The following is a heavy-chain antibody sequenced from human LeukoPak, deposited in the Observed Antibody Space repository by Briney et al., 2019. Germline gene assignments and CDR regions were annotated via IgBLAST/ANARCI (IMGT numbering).Heavy chain of an antibody. CDR3: TTAPNIVVVPAATP. CDR2: IKSKTDGGTT. Sequence: GGSLRLSCAASGFTFSNAWMSWVRQAPGKGPEWVGRIKSKTDGGTTDYAAPVKGRFTISRDDSKNTLYLQMNSLKTEDTAVYYCTTAPNIVVVPAATPWGQGTLVTVSS. V-gene: IGHV3-15*01. CDR1: GFTFSNAW. D-gene: IGHD2-2*01. J-gene: IGHJ5*02.